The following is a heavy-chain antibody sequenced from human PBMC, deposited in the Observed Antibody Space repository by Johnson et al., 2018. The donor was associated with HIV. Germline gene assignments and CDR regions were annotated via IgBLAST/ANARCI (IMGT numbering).Heavy chain of an antibody. D-gene: IGHD6-19*01. Sequence: VQLVESGGGVVRPGGSLRLSCAASGFTFDDYGMSWVRQAPGKGLEWVSAIGTAGDTYYPGSVKGRFTISRENAKNSLYLQMNSLRAGDTAVYYCVRGGAVAPSSGFDIWGQGTKVTVSS. J-gene: IGHJ3*02. V-gene: IGHV3-13*01. CDR1: GFTFDDYG. CDR2: IGTAGDT. CDR3: VRGGAVAPSSGFDI.